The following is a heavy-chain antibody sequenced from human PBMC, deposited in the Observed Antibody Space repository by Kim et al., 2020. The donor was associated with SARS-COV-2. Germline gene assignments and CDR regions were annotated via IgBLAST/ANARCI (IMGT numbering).Heavy chain of an antibody. CDR2: FKHSEGT. CDR1: GGSFSGYY. J-gene: IGHJ5*02. D-gene: IGHD1-26*01. CDR3: ARRESNWFDP. Sequence: SETLSLTCAVYGGSFSGYYWCWILQPPAKGLQWFGEFKHSEGTNYNPPLKSRVTISVDTSKNQLSLKLSSVTAADTAVSYCARRESNWFDPWGQGTLVTVSS. V-gene: IGHV4-34*01.